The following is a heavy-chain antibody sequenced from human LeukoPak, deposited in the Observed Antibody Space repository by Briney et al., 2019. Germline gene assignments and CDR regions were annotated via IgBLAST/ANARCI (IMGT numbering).Heavy chain of an antibody. CDR2: MSPDGNAM. D-gene: IGHD3-22*01. V-gene: IGHV3-30-3*01. CDR1: GFTFTAYL. CDR3: VRESEYYFDHSASFDY. Sequence: GGSLRLSCAASGFTFTAYLIHWVRQAPGKGLEWVAVMSPDGNAMFYADSVKGRFTISRDNSKNTLYLQMNSLRAEDTAVYYCVRESEYYFDHSASFDYWGQGTLVTVSS. J-gene: IGHJ4*02.